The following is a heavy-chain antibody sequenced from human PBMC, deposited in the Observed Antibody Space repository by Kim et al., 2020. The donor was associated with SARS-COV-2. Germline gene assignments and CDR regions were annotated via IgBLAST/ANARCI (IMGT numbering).Heavy chain of an antibody. V-gene: IGHV1-24*01. J-gene: IGHJ4*02. CDR2: FDPEDGDT. Sequence: ASVKVSCKVSGYTLTELSMHWVRQAPGKGLEWMGGFDPEDGDTIYAQKFQGRVTMTEDTSTDTAYMELSSLRSEDTAVYYCATLGKYQLLGITQAFDYWGQGTLVTVSS. CDR1: GYTLTELS. CDR3: ATLGKYQLLGITQAFDY. D-gene: IGHD2-2*01.